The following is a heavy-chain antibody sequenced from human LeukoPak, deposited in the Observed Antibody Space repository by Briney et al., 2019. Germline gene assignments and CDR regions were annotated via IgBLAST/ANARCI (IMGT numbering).Heavy chain of an antibody. CDR3: ARVASITIFGVVILQYYYYYMDV. D-gene: IGHD3-3*01. V-gene: IGHV4-39*07. CDR2: INHSGST. J-gene: IGHJ6*03. Sequence: SETLSLTCTVSGGSITSSPYHWAWIRQPPGKGLEWIGEINHSGSTNYNPSLKSRVTISVDTSKNQFSLKLSSVTAADTAVYYCARVASITIFGVVILQYYYYYMDVWGKGTTVTVSS. CDR1: GGSITSSPYH.